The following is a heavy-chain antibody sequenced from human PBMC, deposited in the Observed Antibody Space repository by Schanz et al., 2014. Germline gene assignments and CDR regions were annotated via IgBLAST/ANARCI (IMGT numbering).Heavy chain of an antibody. CDR3: AKDTGYCHGGACYCFEY. CDR1: GFTFSIYG. V-gene: IGHV3-30*18. CDR2: ISYDGNNE. D-gene: IGHD2-8*02. Sequence: VQLLESGGGLVQPGGSLRLSCAASGFTFSIYGMSWVRQAPGKGLEWVAVISYDGNNEDYADSVKGRFSISRDNSQNTLYLQMDSLRPEDTAVYFCAKDTGYCHGGACYCFEYWGLGILVTVSS. J-gene: IGHJ4*02.